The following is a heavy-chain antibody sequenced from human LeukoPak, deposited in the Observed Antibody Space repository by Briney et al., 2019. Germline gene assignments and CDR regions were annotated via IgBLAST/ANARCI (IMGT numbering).Heavy chain of an antibody. V-gene: IGHV3-21*01. CDR1: GDSISSYC. Sequence: PSETLSLTCTVSGDSISSYCWSWIRQAPGKGLEWASSISSSSSYIYYADSVKGRFTISRDNAKNSLYLQMNSLRAEDTAVYYCARGSDSSGYYPDYWGQGTLVTVSS. J-gene: IGHJ4*02. D-gene: IGHD3-22*01. CDR3: ARGSDSSGYYPDY. CDR2: ISSSSSYI.